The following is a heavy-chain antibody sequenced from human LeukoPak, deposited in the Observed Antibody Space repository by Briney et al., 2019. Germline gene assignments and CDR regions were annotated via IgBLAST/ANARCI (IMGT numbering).Heavy chain of an antibody. CDR2: SSGSGVST. V-gene: IGHV3-23*01. D-gene: IGHD5-24*01. Sequence: GGSLRLSCAASGFTLRNYAMSWVRQAPGKGLEWVSASSGSGVSTHYADSVRGRFTISRDNSRNTLYLQMNSLRAEDTAVYYCAKDDRWLQFCCWGQGTLVTVSA. CDR3: AKDDRWLQFCC. J-gene: IGHJ4*02. CDR1: GFTLRNYA.